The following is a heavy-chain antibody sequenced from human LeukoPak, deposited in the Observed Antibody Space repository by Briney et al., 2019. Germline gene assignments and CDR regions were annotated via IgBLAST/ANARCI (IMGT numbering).Heavy chain of an antibody. CDR2: IYYSGST. J-gene: IGHJ4*02. Sequence: SETLSLTCTVSGGSISSGDYYWGWIRQPPGKGLEWIGYIYYSGSTYYNPSLKSRVTISVDTSKNQFSLKLSSVTAADTAVYYCARVFGYYGSGSYDYWGQGTLVTVSS. D-gene: IGHD3-10*01. V-gene: IGHV4-30-4*01. CDR1: GGSISSGDYY. CDR3: ARVFGYYGSGSYDY.